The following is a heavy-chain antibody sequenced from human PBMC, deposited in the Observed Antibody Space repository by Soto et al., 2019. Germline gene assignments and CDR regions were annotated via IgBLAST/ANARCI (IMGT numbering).Heavy chain of an antibody. Sequence: EAQLLESGGGLVQPGGSLRLSCVASGFIFSNYAMSWVRQAPGKGLQWVSTISGGGGNTYYADSVKGQFTISRDNSKNTVYLQMNSLRDEDTAVYYCAKRAQLWGQGTLVTVSS. CDR3: AKRAQL. J-gene: IGHJ4*02. V-gene: IGHV3-23*01. CDR2: ISGGGGNT. CDR1: GFIFSNYA. D-gene: IGHD2-2*01.